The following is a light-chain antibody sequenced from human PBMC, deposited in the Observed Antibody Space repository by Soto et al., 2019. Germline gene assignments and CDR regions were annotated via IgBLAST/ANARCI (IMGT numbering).Light chain of an antibody. J-gene: IGKJ2*01. V-gene: IGKV3-11*01. CDR2: DAS. CDR1: QSVSRY. CDR3: QQRSNWPPGYT. Sequence: EIVLTQSPATLSLSPGERATLSCRASQSVSRYLAWYQQKPGQAPRLLIYDASSRAIGIPARFSGSGSGTDFTLTISSLKPEDFAVYFCQQRSNWPPGYTFGQGTKLEIK.